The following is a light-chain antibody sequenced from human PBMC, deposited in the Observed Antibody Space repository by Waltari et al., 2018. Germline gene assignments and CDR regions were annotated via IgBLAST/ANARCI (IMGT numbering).Light chain of an antibody. CDR1: SSEAGGYNF. Sequence: QSALTQPPSASGSPRQSVTISCTGRSSEAGGYNFVSWYQQHPGKAPQLMLYEVTKRPSGVPDRFSGSKSGNTASLTVSGLQAEDEADYYCSSFTRSNNWVFGGGTKLTVL. V-gene: IGLV2-8*01. CDR3: SSFTRSNNWV. CDR2: EVT. J-gene: IGLJ3*02.